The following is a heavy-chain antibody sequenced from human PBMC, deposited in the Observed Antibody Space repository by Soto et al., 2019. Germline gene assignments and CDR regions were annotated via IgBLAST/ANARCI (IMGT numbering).Heavy chain of an antibody. V-gene: IGHV1-69*02. CDR2: IIPILGIA. CDR3: AVGISAYSSALGPKYYSYERDV. Sequence: QVQLVQSGAEVKKPGSSVKVSCKASGGTFSSYTISWVLQAPGQGLEWMGRIIPILGIADYAQRFQGRVTITADKSRRTAYMELSGLRSEDTAVYYCAVGISAYSSALGPKYYSYERDVWGQGPTVTVSS. D-gene: IGHD6-19*01. J-gene: IGHJ6*02. CDR1: GGTFSSYT.